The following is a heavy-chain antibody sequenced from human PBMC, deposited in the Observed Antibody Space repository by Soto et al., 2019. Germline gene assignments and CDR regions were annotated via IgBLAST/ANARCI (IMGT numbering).Heavy chain of an antibody. V-gene: IGHV3-7*01. CDR3: ARATSVDAY. CDR1: GFAFSGYW. J-gene: IGHJ4*02. CDR2: IKQDGSEK. D-gene: IGHD5-12*01. Sequence: EVQLVESGGDLVQPGGSLRLSCAASGFAFSGYWMSWGRQAPGKGLEGVANIKQDGSEKYYVDSVKGRFTISRDNAKNSLYLQMNSLRVEDTAVYYCARATSVDAYWCPGNRVTVSS.